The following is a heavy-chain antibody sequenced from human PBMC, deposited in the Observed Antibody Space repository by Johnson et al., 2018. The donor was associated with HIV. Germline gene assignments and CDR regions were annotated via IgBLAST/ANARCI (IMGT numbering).Heavy chain of an antibody. CDR2: IWYDGSNK. CDR3: AKEHPDGGAFDI. V-gene: IGHV3-33*06. CDR1: GFTFSSYG. J-gene: IGHJ3*02. Sequence: QVQLVESGGGVVQPGRSLRLSCAASGFTFSSYGMHWVRQAPGKGLEWVAVIWYDGSNKYYADSVKGRFTISRDNSKNTLYLQINSLRAEDTAVFYCAKEHPDGGAFDIWGQGTLVTVSS. D-gene: IGHD3-16*01.